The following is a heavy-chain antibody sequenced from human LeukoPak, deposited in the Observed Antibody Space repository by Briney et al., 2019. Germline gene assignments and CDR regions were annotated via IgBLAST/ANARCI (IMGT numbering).Heavy chain of an antibody. CDR3: ARVGGVNTIKY. J-gene: IGHJ4*02. CDR2: INSDGSST. Sequence: GGSLTLSCAASGFTFSSYWMHWVRQAPGKGLVWVSRINSDGSSTSYADSVKGRFTISRDNANNTLYLQMNSLRAEDTAVYYCARVGGVNTIKYWGQGTLVTVSS. V-gene: IGHV3-74*01. D-gene: IGHD3-16*01. CDR1: GFTFSSYW.